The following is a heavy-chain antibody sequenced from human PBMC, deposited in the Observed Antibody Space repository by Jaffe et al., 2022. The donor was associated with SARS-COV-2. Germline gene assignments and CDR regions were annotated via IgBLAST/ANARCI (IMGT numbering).Heavy chain of an antibody. Sequence: EVQLVESGGGLVQPGGSLRLSCAASGFTFSSYEMNWVRQAPGKGLEWVSYISSSGSTIYYADSVKGRFTISRDNAKNSLYLQMNSLRAEDTAVYYCAREGGTNGRGDAFDIWGQGTMVTVSS. CDR3: AREGGTNGRGDAFDI. V-gene: IGHV3-48*03. CDR2: ISSSGSTI. CDR1: GFTFSSYE. J-gene: IGHJ3*02. D-gene: IGHD3-16*01.